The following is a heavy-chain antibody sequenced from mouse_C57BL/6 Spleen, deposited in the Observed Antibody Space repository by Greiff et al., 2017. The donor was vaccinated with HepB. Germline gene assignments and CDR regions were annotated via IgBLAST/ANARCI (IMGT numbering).Heavy chain of an antibody. J-gene: IGHJ2*01. CDR1: GYTFTSYW. Sequence: VKLKQPGTELVKPGASVKLSCKASGYTFTSYWMHWVKQRPGQGLEWIGNINPSNGGTNYNEKFKSKATLTVDKSSSTAYMQLSSLTSEDSAVYYCARWGTTVVPFDYWGQGTTLTVSS. V-gene: IGHV1-53*01. CDR2: INPSNGGT. CDR3: ARWGTTVVPFDY. D-gene: IGHD1-1*01.